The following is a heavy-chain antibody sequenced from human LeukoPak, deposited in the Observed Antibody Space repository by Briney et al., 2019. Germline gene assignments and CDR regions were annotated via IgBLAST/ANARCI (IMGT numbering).Heavy chain of an antibody. J-gene: IGHJ4*02. D-gene: IGHD6-13*01. Sequence: GGSLRLSCAASGFTFSDYYMSWIRQAPGKGLEWVSGISGSGGTTESADSVKGRFTISRDNSNNTLYLQMNSLRADDTAVYYCAKALDSSSPFDYWGQGTLVTVSS. CDR3: AKALDSSSPFDY. V-gene: IGHV3-23*01. CDR2: ISGSGGTT. CDR1: GFTFSDYY.